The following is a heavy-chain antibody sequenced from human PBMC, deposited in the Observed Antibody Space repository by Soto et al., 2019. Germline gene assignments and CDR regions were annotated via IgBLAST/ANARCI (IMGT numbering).Heavy chain of an antibody. CDR2: IIPIFGTA. V-gene: IGHV1-69*01. D-gene: IGHD6-13*01. Sequence: QVQLVQYGAEVKKPGSSVKVSCKASGGTFSSYAISWVRHAPGHGLEWMVGIIPIFGTANYAQKFQGRVTSTADESTSTAYMELSSLRSDDTAVYYCAKDFRIAAAGTANNCFDPWGQGTLVTVSS. CDR3: AKDFRIAAAGTANNCFDP. CDR1: GGTFSSYA. J-gene: IGHJ5*02.